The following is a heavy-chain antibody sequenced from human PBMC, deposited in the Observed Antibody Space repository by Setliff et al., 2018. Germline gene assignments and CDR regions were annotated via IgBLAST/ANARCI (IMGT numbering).Heavy chain of an antibody. CDR2: INPNSGGT. Sequence: ASVKVSCKASGYTFTGYYMHWVRQAPGQGLEWMGWINPNSGGTNYAQKFQGWATMTRDTSISTAYMELSRLRSDDTAVYYCARDLYNSGSDYWGQGTLVTVSS. CDR3: ARDLYNSGSDY. J-gene: IGHJ4*02. V-gene: IGHV1-2*04. D-gene: IGHD6-25*01. CDR1: GYTFTGYY.